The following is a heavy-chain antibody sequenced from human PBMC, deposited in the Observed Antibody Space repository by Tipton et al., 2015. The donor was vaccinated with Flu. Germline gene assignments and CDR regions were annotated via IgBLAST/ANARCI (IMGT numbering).Heavy chain of an antibody. D-gene: IGHD2-2*02. CDR1: GGTFSSYA. CDR2: IIPIFGTA. CDR3: ARGIVPAAIGGGTPYGMDV. Sequence: QVQLVQSGPEVKKPGSSVKVSCKASGGTFSSYAISWVRQAPGQGLEWMGGIIPIFGTANYAQKFQGRVTITADESTGTAYMELSSLRSEDTAVYYCARGIVPAAIGGGTPYGMDVWGQGTTVTVSS. V-gene: IGHV1-69*01. J-gene: IGHJ6*02.